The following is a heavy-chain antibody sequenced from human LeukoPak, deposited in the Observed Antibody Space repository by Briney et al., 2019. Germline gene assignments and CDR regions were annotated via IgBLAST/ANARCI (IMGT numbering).Heavy chain of an antibody. CDR3: ARRGFVLGDAFDI. D-gene: IGHD3-10*01. CDR2: ISYDGSNK. J-gene: IGHJ3*02. Sequence: GGSLRLSCAASGFTFSSYAMHWVRQAPGKGLEWVAVISYDGSNKYYADSVKGRFTISRDNAKNSLYLQMNSLRAEDTALYYCARRGFVLGDAFDIWGQGTMVTVSS. V-gene: IGHV3-30*04. CDR1: GFTFSSYA.